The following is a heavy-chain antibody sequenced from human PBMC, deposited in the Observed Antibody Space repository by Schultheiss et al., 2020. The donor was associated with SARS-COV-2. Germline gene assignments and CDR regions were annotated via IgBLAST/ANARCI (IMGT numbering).Heavy chain of an antibody. J-gene: IGHJ6*03. V-gene: IGHV4-4*07. CDR3: ARDPELRFLEWLTGTYYYYYMDV. CDR2: IYTSGST. Sequence: SETLSLTCTVSGGSISSYYWSWIRQPAGKGLEWIGRIYTSGSTNYNPSLKSRVTISVDTSKNQFSLKLSSVTAADTAVYYCARDPELRFLEWLTGTYYYYYMDVWGKGTTVTVSS. D-gene: IGHD3-3*01. CDR1: GGSISSYY.